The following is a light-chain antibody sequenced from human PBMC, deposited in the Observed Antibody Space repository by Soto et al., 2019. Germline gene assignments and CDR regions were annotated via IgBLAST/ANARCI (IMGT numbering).Light chain of an antibody. CDR2: EVI. CDR3: TSYAGSNNRYV. Sequence: QSVLTQPPSASASLGQSVTISCTGTSSDVGGYNYVSWYQQHPGKAPKLMIYEVIKRPSGVPDRFSGSRSGNTASLTVSGLQAEDEADYYCTSYAGSNNRYVFGSGTKVTVL. V-gene: IGLV2-8*01. J-gene: IGLJ1*01. CDR1: SSDVGGYNY.